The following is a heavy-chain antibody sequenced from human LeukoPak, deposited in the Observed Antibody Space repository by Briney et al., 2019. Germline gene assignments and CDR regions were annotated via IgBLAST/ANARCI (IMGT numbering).Heavy chain of an antibody. CDR2: IYYSGST. D-gene: IGHD5-18*01. J-gene: IGHJ3*02. CDR3: ARSGYSYGADAFDI. CDR1: GYSISSGYL. V-gene: IGHV4-61*01. Sequence: SETLSLTCTVSGYSISSGYLWGWIRQPPGKGLEWIGYIYYSGSTNYNPSLKSRVTISVDTSKNQFSLKLSSVTAADTAVYYCARSGYSYGADAFDIGSQGTMVTVYS.